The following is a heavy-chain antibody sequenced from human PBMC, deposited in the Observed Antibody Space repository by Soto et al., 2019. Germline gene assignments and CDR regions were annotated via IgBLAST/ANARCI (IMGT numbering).Heavy chain of an antibody. CDR1: GGTFSSYA. V-gene: IGHV1-69*01. CDR3: AREDCSGGSCYSHYYYGMDV. CDR2: IIPIFGTA. Sequence: QVQLVQSGAEVKKPGSSVKVSCKASGGTFSSYAISWVRQAPGQGLEWMGGIIPIFGTANYAQKFQGRVTITADESTSTAYMELSSLRPEDTAVYYCAREDCSGGSCYSHYYYGMDVWGQGTTVTVSS. D-gene: IGHD2-15*01. J-gene: IGHJ6*02.